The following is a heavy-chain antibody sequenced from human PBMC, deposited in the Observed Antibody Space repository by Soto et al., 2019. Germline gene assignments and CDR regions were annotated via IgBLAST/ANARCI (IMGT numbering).Heavy chain of an antibody. CDR3: ARSDDSTSYPLDL. V-gene: IGHV1-2*04. CDR2: MNPRSGGT. CDR1: GYTFTNYY. D-gene: IGHD4-4*01. J-gene: IGHJ5*02. Sequence: VQLEQSGAEVKGPGASVKVSCKASGYTFTNYYMLWVRQAPGQGLEWMGWMNPRSGGTKYAQAFQDWVTITRVASISTAYMEVTSLRHGDTAVYFCARSDDSTSYPLDLWGPGTLVTFSS.